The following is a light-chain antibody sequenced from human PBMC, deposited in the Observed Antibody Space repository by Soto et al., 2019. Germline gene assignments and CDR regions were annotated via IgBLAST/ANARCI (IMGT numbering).Light chain of an antibody. CDR1: QSVPADY. CDR2: GSS. CDR3: LKYGTPWWT. V-gene: IGKV3-20*01. Sequence: EIVLTHSPGILSLSPGQRVTLSCWASQSVPADYLGWYKQKPGQAPRLLIYGSSNMATGIPDRFSGSGSGTNYTLTISRLEPEDFSVCCSLKYGTPWWTFGQGARVGI. J-gene: IGKJ1*01.